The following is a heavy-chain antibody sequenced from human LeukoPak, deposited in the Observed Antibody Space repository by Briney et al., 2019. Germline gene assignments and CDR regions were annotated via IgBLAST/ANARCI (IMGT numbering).Heavy chain of an antibody. J-gene: IGHJ4*02. CDR3: ARGDIAAAARSPFDY. CDR1: GGSISSSSYY. V-gene: IGHV4-39*07. D-gene: IGHD6-13*01. CDR2: LYYSGST. Sequence: SETLSLTCTVSGGSISSSSYYWGWIRQPPGKGLEWIGSLYYSGSTYYNPSLKSRVTISVDTSKNQFSLKLSSVTAADTAVYYCARGDIAAAARSPFDYWGQGTLVTVSS.